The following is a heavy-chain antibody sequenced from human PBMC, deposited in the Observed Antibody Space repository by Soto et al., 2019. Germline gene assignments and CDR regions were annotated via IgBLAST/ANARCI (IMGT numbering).Heavy chain of an antibody. J-gene: IGHJ6*02. CDR1: GGSFSGYY. CDR2: INHSGST. CDR3: ARSVVVPAAIRGRYYYGMDV. Sequence: SETLSLTCAVYGGSFSGYYWSWIRQPPGKGLKWIGAINHSGSTNYNPSLKSRVTISVDTSKNQFSLKLSSVTAADTAVYYCARSVVVPAAIRGRYYYGMDVWGQGTTVTVSS. V-gene: IGHV4-34*01. D-gene: IGHD2-2*01.